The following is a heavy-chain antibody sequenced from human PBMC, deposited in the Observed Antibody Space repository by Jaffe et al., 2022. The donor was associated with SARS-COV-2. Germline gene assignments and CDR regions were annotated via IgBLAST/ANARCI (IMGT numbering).Heavy chain of an antibody. CDR2: IKQDGSEK. CDR3: ARVRGASDYYYGMDV. V-gene: IGHV3-7*01. J-gene: IGHJ6*02. Sequence: EVQLVESGGGLVQPGGSLRLSCAASGFTFSSYWMSWVRQAPGKGLEWVANIKQDGSEKYYVDSVKGRFTISRDNAKNSLYLQMNSLRAEDTAVYYCARVRGASDYYYGMDVWGQGTTVTVSS. CDR1: GFTFSSYW. D-gene: IGHD3-10*01.